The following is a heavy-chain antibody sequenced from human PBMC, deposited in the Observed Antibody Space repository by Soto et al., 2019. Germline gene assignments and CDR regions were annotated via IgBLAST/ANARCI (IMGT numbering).Heavy chain of an antibody. CDR3: AKDRCGGDCYFFDY. D-gene: IGHD2-21*02. CDR1: GFTFSSFA. CDR2: ITGSGGST. Sequence: EVQLLESGGVLVQPGGSLRLSCAASGLPSGFTFSSFAMSWVRQAPGKGLEWVSGITGSGGSTYYADSVKGRFTISRDKSKNTLYLQMDSLRAEDTALYYCAKDRCGGDCYFFDYWGRGTLVTVSS. V-gene: IGHV3-23*01. J-gene: IGHJ4*02.